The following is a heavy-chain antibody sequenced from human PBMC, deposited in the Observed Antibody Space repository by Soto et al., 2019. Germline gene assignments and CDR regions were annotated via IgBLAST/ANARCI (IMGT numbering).Heavy chain of an antibody. D-gene: IGHD3-3*01. Sequence: GASVKVSCKASGGTFSSYAISWVRQAPGQGLEWMGGIIPIFGTANYAQKFQGRVTITADESTSTAYMELSSLRSEDTAVYYCARDNGNDFWSGYSDVWGQGTTVTVSS. CDR1: GGTFSSYA. CDR2: IIPIFGTA. J-gene: IGHJ6*02. V-gene: IGHV1-69*13. CDR3: ARDNGNDFWSGYSDV.